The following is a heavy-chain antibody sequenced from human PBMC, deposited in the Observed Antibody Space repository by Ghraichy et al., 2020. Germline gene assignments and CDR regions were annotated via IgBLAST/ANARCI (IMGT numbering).Heavy chain of an antibody. Sequence: GGSLRLSCAASGFTFSNYAMRWVRQAPGKGLEWVSAISYNGGFTDYADSVKGRFTISRDNSKNTLYLQMSSLRAEDTAVYYCTKKSIEGGWGSGPVDYWGQGTLVTVSS. CDR3: TKKSIEGGWGSGPVDY. D-gene: IGHD3-16*01. CDR2: ISYNGGFT. J-gene: IGHJ4*02. CDR1: GFTFSNYA. V-gene: IGHV3-23*01.